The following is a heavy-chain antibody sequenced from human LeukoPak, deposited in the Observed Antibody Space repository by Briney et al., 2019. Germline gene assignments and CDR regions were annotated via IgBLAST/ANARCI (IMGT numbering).Heavy chain of an antibody. CDR1: GYTFTGYY. V-gene: IGHV1-2*02. CDR3: ARDQLSRGVWFDP. Sequence: EASVKVSCKASGYTFTGYYMRWVRQAPGQGLEWMGWINPNSGGTNYAQKFQGRVTMTRDTSISTAYMELSRLRSDDTAVYYCARDQLSRGVWFDPWGQGTLVTVSS. CDR2: INPNSGGT. D-gene: IGHD1-1*01. J-gene: IGHJ5*02.